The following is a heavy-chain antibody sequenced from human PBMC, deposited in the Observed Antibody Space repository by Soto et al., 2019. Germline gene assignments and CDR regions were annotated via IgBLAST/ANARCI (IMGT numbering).Heavy chain of an antibody. V-gene: IGHV3-23*01. D-gene: IGHD2-21*02. J-gene: IGHJ3*01. CDR2: ISVSGGSK. Sequence: CIIQTPGKGLEWVSAISVSGGSKDYADSVKGRLTISRDNSKNTLYLQLNSLRAEDTAVYYCAREVVTTHEAFDFWVQGTMDTV. CDR3: AREVVTTHEAFDF.